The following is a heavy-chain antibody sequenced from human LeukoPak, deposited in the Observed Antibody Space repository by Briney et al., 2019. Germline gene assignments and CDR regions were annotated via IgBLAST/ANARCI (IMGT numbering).Heavy chain of an antibody. D-gene: IGHD3-22*01. V-gene: IGHV3-9*01. Sequence: TGGSLRLSCAASGFTFEDYAMHWVRQVPGKGLEWVSGISWNRGIIEYADSVKGRFTISRDNSKNTLYLQMNSLRAEDTAVYSCARDTLPYYYDSSGLGYWGQGTLVTVSS. J-gene: IGHJ4*02. CDR3: ARDTLPYYYDSSGLGY. CDR1: GFTFEDYA. CDR2: ISWNRGII.